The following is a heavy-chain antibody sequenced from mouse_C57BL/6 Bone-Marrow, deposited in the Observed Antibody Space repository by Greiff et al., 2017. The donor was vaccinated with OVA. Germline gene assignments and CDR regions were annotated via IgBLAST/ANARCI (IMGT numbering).Heavy chain of an antibody. CDR2: ISSGGDYI. V-gene: IGHV5-9-1*02. Sequence: EVQLVESGEGLVKPGGSLKLSCAASGFTFSSYAMSWVRQTPEKRLEWVAYISSGGDYIYYADTVKGRFTISRDNARNTLYLQMSSLKSEDTAMYYCTNYDPYYYAMDYWGQGTSVTVSS. CDR3: TNYDPYYYAMDY. D-gene: IGHD2-4*01. J-gene: IGHJ4*01. CDR1: GFTFSSYA.